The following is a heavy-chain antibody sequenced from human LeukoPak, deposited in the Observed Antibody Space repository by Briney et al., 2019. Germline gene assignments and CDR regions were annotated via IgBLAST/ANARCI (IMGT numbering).Heavy chain of an antibody. CDR2: IYHSGST. D-gene: IGHD5-18*01. J-gene: IGHJ4*02. V-gene: IGHV4-38-2*02. Sequence: SGTLSLTRAVSGYFISSGYYWGWIRQAPGKGLGWVGSIYHSGSTYCNPSLKSRVTISVDTSKNQFSLKLSSVTAADTAVYYCARDLHGGYSYGYEFDYWGQGTLVTVSS. CDR3: ARDLHGGYSYGYEFDY. CDR1: GYFISSGYY.